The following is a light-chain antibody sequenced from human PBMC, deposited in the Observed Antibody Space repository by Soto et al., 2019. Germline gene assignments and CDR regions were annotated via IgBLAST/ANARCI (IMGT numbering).Light chain of an antibody. CDR3: SSYTSSSTLYV. J-gene: IGLJ1*01. CDR1: SSDVGGYNY. CDR2: EVS. V-gene: IGLV2-14*01. Sequence: SVLPQPASLSGSPGQSITISCTGTSSDVGGYNYVSWYQQHPGKAPKLMIYEVSNRPSGVSNRFSGSKSGNTASLTISGLQAEDEADYYCSSYTSSSTLYVFGTGTKVTVL.